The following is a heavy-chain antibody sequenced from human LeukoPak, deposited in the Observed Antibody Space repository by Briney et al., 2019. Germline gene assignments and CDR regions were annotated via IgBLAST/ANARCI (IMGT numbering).Heavy chain of an antibody. D-gene: IGHD2-8*01. J-gene: IGHJ4*02. CDR1: GFSFSSFA. V-gene: IGHV3-23*01. CDR3: AKRITVSAGYYLDS. Sequence: GGSLSLSCVGSGFSFSSFAMSWVRQAPGKGLEWVSTVSGGGAYTYYADSVKGRFTVSRDDSKSMHFLQMNSLRPEDTALYFCAKRITVSAGYYLDSWGQGTLVTVSS. CDR2: VSGGGAYT.